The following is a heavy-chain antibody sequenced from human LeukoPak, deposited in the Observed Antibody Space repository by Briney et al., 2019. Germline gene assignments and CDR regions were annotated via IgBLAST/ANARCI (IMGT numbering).Heavy chain of an antibody. CDR2: INWNGGTT. D-gene: IGHD2-8*02. J-gene: IGHJ6*03. CDR3: ARVLYYYYRDV. V-gene: IGHV3-20*04. Sequence: GGSLRLSCAASGFTFDDYGMSWVRQVPGKGLEWVSGINWNGGTTHYADSVKGRFTISRDNAKNSLYLQMNSLRAEDTALYYCARVLYYYYRDVWGKGTTVTVSS. CDR1: GFTFDDYG.